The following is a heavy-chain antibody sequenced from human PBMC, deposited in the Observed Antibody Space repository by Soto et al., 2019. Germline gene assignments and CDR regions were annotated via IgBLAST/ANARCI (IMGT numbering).Heavy chain of an antibody. CDR3: ARDQNRGYSFEPPGWFDP. V-gene: IGHV3-30*03. CDR1: GFTFSSYG. J-gene: IGHJ5*02. Sequence: QVQLVESGGGVVQPGRSLRLSCAASGFTFSSYGVHWVRQAPGKGLEWVAVISYDGNNKYYADSVKGRFTISRDNSKNTLYLQMHSLRAEDTAVYYCARDQNRGYSFEPPGWFDPWGHGTLVTVSS. CDR2: ISYDGNNK. D-gene: IGHD5-18*01.